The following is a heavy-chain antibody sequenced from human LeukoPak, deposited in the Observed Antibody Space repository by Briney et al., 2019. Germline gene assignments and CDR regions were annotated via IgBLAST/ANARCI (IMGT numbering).Heavy chain of an antibody. CDR3: ARDGIFDY. CDR1: GFTLSPYT. Sequence: PGGSLRLSCAASGFTLSPYTMNWVRQAPGKGLEWVSKISSSSNTIYYADSVKGRFTISRDNAQNSLYLQMSSLRDEDSAVYYCARDGIFDYWGQGTLVTVSS. V-gene: IGHV3-48*02. D-gene: IGHD1-14*01. CDR2: ISSSSNTI. J-gene: IGHJ4*02.